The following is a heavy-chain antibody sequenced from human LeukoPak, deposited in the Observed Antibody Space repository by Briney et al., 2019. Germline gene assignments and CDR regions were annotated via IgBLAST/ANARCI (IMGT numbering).Heavy chain of an antibody. Sequence: SGGSLRLSCSASGFTFSTYTMHWVRQAPGKGLEYVSGISNNGGSSYYADSVKGRFTISRDKSKNTLNLQMSGLRAEDTAVYYCVKEGAPYYYDSSGYYYVGVGHAFDIWGQGTMVTVSS. CDR1: GFTFSTYT. V-gene: IGHV3-64D*09. J-gene: IGHJ3*02. CDR3: VKEGAPYYYDSSGYYYVGVGHAFDI. CDR2: ISNNGGSS. D-gene: IGHD3-22*01.